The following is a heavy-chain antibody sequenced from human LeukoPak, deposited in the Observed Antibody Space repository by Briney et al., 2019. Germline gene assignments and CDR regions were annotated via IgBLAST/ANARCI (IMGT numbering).Heavy chain of an antibody. J-gene: IGHJ4*02. CDR3: ARGHRGFDY. CDR1: GGSISSSRYY. D-gene: IGHD1-26*01. V-gene: IGHV4-39*01. Sequence: SETLSLTCTVSGGSISSSRYYGGWIRQPPGKGLEWIGSIYYNGSTYYNPSLKSRVTISVDTSKNQFSLKLSSVTAADTAVYYCARGHRGFDYWGQGTLVTVSS. CDR2: IYYNGST.